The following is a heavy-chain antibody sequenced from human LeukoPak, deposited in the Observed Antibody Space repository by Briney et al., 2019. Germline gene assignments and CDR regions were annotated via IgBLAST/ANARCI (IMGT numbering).Heavy chain of an antibody. CDR3: ARVASKGGMDV. CDR1: GGSIGSYH. J-gene: IGHJ6*02. Sequence: SETLSLTCSVSGGSIGSYHWSWIRQPPGKGLEWIGHVHYTWNTKYNPSLTGRVSITLDRSKNQFSLSLSSLTAADTAVYYCARVASKGGMDVWGQGTTVIVSS. CDR2: VHYTWNT. V-gene: IGHV4-59*01.